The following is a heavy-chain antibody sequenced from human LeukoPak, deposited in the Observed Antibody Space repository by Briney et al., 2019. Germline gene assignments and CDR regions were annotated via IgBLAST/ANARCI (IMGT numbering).Heavy chain of an antibody. CDR3: ARVEWEYTAMVTGPRGMDV. CDR1: GNTLTSYH. Sequence: ASVKDSCKASGNTLTSYHMHWVRQAPGQGLEWMGIINPSGGSTSYAQKFQGRVTMTRDTSTSTVYMELSSLRSEDTAVYYCARVEWEYTAMVTGPRGMDVWGQGTTVTVSS. CDR2: INPSGGST. V-gene: IGHV1-46*01. J-gene: IGHJ6*02. D-gene: IGHD5-18*01.